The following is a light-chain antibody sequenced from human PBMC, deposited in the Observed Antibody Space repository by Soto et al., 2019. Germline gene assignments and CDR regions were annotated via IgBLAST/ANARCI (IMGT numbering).Light chain of an antibody. V-gene: IGLV2-14*01. CDR3: SAFTGTTYV. J-gene: IGLJ1*01. CDR2: DVS. Sequence: QSVLTQPASVSGSPGQSITISCTGSSSDVGGNKYVSWYQQYPGKAPKLMICDVSNRPSGVSNRFSGSKSGNTASLTISGLQAEDEADYYCSAFTGTTYVFGTGTKVPV. CDR1: SSDVGGNKY.